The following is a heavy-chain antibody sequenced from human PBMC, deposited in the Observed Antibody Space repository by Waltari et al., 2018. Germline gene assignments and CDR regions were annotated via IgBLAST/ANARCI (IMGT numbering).Heavy chain of an antibody. Sequence: QVQLQESGPSLLKPSETLSLICTVSGGSISGFYWSWVRQPPGKGLDWIGYIYYTGSTTCNPSLKSRVTMSADTSKNHFSLKLSSVTAAETAFYYCARGGGGDWEWFDPWGQGTLVTVSS. D-gene: IGHD2-21*02. CDR3: ARGGGGDWEWFDP. J-gene: IGHJ5*02. CDR2: IYYTGST. CDR1: GGSISGFY. V-gene: IGHV4-59*01.